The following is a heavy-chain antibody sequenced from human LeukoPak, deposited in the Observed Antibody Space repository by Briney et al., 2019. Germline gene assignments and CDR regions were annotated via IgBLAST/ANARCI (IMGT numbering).Heavy chain of an antibody. V-gene: IGHV4-59*01. CDR2: IYYSGST. J-gene: IGHJ4*02. D-gene: IGHD3-9*01. CDR1: GGSISSYY. CDR3: ARAAPILRHYDILTGYYVFDY. Sequence: PSETLSLTCTVSGGSISSYYWSWIRQPPGKGLGWIGYIYYSGSTNYNPSLKSRVTISVDTSKNQFSLKLSSVTAADTAVYYCARAAPILRHYDILTGYYVFDYWGQGTLVTVSS.